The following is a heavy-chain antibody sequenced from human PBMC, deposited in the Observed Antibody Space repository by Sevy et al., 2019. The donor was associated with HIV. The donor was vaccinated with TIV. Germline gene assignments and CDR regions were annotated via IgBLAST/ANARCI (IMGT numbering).Heavy chain of an antibody. CDR3: ARDITRYSYGWGGFDY. CDR1: GFTFSSYS. V-gene: IGHV3-48*01. J-gene: IGHJ4*02. Sequence: GGSLRLSCAASGFTFSSYSMNWVRQAPGKGLEWVSYISSSSSTIYYADCVKGRFTISRDNAKNTLYLQMNSLRAEDTAVYYCARDITRYSYGWGGFDYWGQGTLVTVSS. CDR2: ISSSSSTI. D-gene: IGHD5-18*01.